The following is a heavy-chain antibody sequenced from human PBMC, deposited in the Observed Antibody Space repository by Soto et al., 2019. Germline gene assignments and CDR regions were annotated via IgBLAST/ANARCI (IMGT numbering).Heavy chain of an antibody. CDR2: ISAYNGNT. Sequence: ASVKVSCEASGYTFTSYGISWVRQAPGQGLEWMGWISAYNGNTNYAQKLQGRVTMTTDTSTSTAYMELRSLRSDDTAVYYCARDRYILGYCTNGVCLDFDYWGQGTLVTVSS. D-gene: IGHD2-8*01. CDR1: GYTFTSYG. CDR3: ARDRYILGYCTNGVCLDFDY. J-gene: IGHJ4*02. V-gene: IGHV1-18*01.